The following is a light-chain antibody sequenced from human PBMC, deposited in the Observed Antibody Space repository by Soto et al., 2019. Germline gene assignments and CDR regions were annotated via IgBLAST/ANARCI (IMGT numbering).Light chain of an antibody. CDR1: QSVSSSY. V-gene: IGKV3-20*01. CDR2: GAS. Sequence: EIVLTQSPCTLSLSPGERATLSCRASQSVSSSYVARYQQKPGQALRLLIYGASSSATGIPDRFSGSGSGTDFNLTITSPEPEDFAVSYCQQYYNSPWTFGRGTKVDIK. J-gene: IGKJ1*01. CDR3: QQYYNSPWT.